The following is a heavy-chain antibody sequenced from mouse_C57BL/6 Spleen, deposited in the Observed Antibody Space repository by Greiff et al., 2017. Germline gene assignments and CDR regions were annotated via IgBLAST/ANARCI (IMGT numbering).Heavy chain of an antibody. J-gene: IGHJ2*01. Sequence: QVQLQQSGAELVMPGASVKLSCKASGYTFTSDWMHWVKQRPGQGLEWIGEIDPSDSYTNYNQKFKGKSTLTVDKSSSTAYMQLSSLTSEDSAVAYCSRGGEDNAFDYWGQGTTVTVSS. CDR3: SRGGEDNAFDY. CDR2: IDPSDSYT. V-gene: IGHV1-69*01. D-gene: IGHD1-3*01. CDR1: GYTFTSDW.